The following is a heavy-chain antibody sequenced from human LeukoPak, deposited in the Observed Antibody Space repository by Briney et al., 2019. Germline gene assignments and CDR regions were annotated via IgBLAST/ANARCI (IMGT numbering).Heavy chain of an antibody. J-gene: IGHJ6*03. Sequence: SETLSLTCTVSGGSISSYYWSWIRQPPGKGLEWIGYIYYSGSTNYNPSLKSRVTISVDTSKNQFSLKLNSVTAADTAVYYCARVGPQGRYYYYYYMDVWGKGTTVTISS. CDR1: GGSISSYY. CDR2: IYYSGST. V-gene: IGHV4-59*01. CDR3: ARVGPQGRYYYYYYMDV.